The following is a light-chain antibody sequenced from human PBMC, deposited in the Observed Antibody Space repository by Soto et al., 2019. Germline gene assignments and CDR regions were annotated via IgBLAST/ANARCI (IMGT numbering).Light chain of an antibody. CDR1: QSVSSY. V-gene: IGKV3-11*01. Sequence: EIVLTQSPATLSLSPGERATLSCRASQSVSSYLAWYQQKPGQAPRLLIYDASNRATGIPARFSGSGSGTDFTLTISSLEPEDVAVYYCQQCSNWLTFCGGTKVEIK. J-gene: IGKJ4*01. CDR3: QQCSNWLT. CDR2: DAS.